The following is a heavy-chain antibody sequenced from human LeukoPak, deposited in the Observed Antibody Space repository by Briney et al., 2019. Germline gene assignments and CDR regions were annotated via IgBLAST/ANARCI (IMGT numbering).Heavy chain of an antibody. J-gene: IGHJ6*04. CDR3: THPAYYYNVDV. Sequence: QTGGSLRLSCSASGLTFSVSAIHWVRQASGKGLEWVGRIKTKADNYATAYAASVKGRFTISRDDSTNTAYLQMNSLKTEDTAVYYCTHPAYYYNVDVWGKGTTVTVSS. D-gene: IGHD6-25*01. CDR2: IKTKADNYAT. CDR1: GLTFSVSA. V-gene: IGHV3-73*01.